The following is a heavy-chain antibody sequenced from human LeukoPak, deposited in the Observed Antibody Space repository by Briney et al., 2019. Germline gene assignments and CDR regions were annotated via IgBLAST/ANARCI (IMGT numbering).Heavy chain of an antibody. D-gene: IGHD1-1*01. CDR2: LNQDGSEK. CDR1: GFTFVNYW. J-gene: IGHJ4*02. CDR3: ARGGKYYFDY. Sequence: PGGSLRLSCAASGFTFVNYWMSWVRQAPGKGLEWVASLNQDGSEKYYVDSAKGRFTISRDNAKNSLYLQMNSLRAEDTAVYYCARGGKYYFDYWGQGTLVTVSS. V-gene: IGHV3-7*01.